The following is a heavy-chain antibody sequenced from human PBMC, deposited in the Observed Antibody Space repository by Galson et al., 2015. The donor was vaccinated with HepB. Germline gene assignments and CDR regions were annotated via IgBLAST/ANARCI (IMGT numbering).Heavy chain of an antibody. V-gene: IGHV4-59*01. D-gene: IGHD6-13*01. J-gene: IGHJ5*02. CDR3: AGQQLVSNWFDP. CDR2: IYYSGST. Sequence: ATLSLTCTVSGGSISSYYWSWIRQPPGKGLEWIGYIYYSGSTNYNPSLKSRVTISVDTSKNQFSLKLSSVTAADTAVYYCAGQQLVSNWFDPWGQGTLVTVSS. CDR1: GGSISSYY.